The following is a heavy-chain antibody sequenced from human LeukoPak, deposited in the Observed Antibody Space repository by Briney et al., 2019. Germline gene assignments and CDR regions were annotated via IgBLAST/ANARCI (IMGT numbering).Heavy chain of an antibody. CDR2: IYYSGST. V-gene: IGHV4-39*07. J-gene: IGHJ4*02. D-gene: IGHD3-22*01. CDR1: GGSISSSSYY. Sequence: SETLSLTCTVSGGSISSSSYYWGWIRQPPGKGLEWIGSIYYSGSTYYNPSLKSRVTISVDTSKNQFSLKLSSVTAADTAVYYCARLNVATTSSGFDYWGQGTLVTVSS. CDR3: ARLNVATTSSGFDY.